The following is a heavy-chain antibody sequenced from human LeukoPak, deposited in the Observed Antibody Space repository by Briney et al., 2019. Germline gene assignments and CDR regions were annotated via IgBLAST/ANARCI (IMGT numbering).Heavy chain of an antibody. V-gene: IGHV1-69*13. CDR2: IIPIFGTA. CDR3: ARDRSSGWYFDY. Sequence: GASVKVSCKASGGTFSSYAISWVRQAPGQGLEWMGGIIPIFGTANYAQKFQGRVTITADESTSTAYMELSSLRSEDTVVYYCARDRSSGWYFDYWGQGTLVTVSS. D-gene: IGHD6-19*01. CDR1: GGTFSSYA. J-gene: IGHJ4*02.